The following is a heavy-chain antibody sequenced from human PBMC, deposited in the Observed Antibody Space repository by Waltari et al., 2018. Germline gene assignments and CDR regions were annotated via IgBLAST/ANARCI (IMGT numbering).Heavy chain of an antibody. CDR1: GGSIRSAAYS. CDR3: ARETTVTTWYAFDI. J-gene: IGHJ3*02. CDR2: TYSSGST. Sequence: QVQLQESGPGLVKPSQTLSLTCTVSGGSIRSAAYSWSWIRQPPGKGLEWIGYTYSSGSTYYNTSHKSRVTIAVETSKTQFSLKLSSVTAADTAVYYCARETTVTTWYAFDIWGQGTMVTVSS. V-gene: IGHV4-30-4*08. D-gene: IGHD4-17*01.